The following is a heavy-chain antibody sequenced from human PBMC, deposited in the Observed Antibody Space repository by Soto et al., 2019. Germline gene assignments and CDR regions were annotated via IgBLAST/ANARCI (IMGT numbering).Heavy chain of an antibody. Sequence: SETLSFTCTVSGGSISSSSYYWGWIRQPPGKGLEWIGSIYYSGSTYYNPSLKSRVTISVDTSKNQFSLKLSSVTAADTAVYYCASTPGVVVPAVPFLSMDVWGKGTTVTVSS. V-gene: IGHV4-39*01. J-gene: IGHJ6*03. CDR3: ASTPGVVVPAVPFLSMDV. CDR1: GGSISSSSYY. D-gene: IGHD2-2*01. CDR2: IYYSGST.